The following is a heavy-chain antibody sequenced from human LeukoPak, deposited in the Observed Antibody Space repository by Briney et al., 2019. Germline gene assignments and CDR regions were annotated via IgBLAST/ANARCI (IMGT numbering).Heavy chain of an antibody. CDR3: TTHLQYGGNSG. Sequence: PGGSLRLSCAASGFTVCNAWMYWVRQAPGKGLEWLGRLKSKIDGGATDYAAPVKGRFTISRDDSKNTLYLQLNSLRTEDTAVYYCTTHLQYGGNSGWGQGTLVTVSS. CDR2: LKSKIDGGAT. V-gene: IGHV3-15*05. CDR1: GFTVCNAW. D-gene: IGHD4-23*01. J-gene: IGHJ4*02.